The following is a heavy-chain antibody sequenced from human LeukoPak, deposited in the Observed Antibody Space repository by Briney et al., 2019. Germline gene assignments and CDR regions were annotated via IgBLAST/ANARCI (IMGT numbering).Heavy chain of an antibody. V-gene: IGHV3-7*01. J-gene: IGHJ4*02. D-gene: IGHD3-3*01. CDR2: IKQDASQE. CDR3: ARGVVYPAWSGPHWSDY. Sequence: GGSLRLSCAASGFTFSSYWMSWVRQAPGKGPEWVAHIKQDASQEYHVDSAKGRFTISRDNAKNSLYLQMNSLRAEDTAVYYCARGVVYPAWSGPHWSDYWGQGALVTVSS. CDR1: GFTFSSYW.